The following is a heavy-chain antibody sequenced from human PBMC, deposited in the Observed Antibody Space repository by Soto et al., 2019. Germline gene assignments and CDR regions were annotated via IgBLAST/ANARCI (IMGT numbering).Heavy chain of an antibody. J-gene: IGHJ4*02. CDR2: INPHSGGT. CDR3: AREQIMTGTRSFDY. V-gene: IGHV1-2*02. D-gene: IGHD1-7*01. CDR1: GYTFTGNY. Sequence: ASVKVSCKASGYTFTGNYVHWVRQAPGQGLEWLGWINPHSGGTDYAQGFQGRVTMTRDTSISTAYMELSRLTSEDTAVYYCAREQIMTGTRSFDYWGQGTLVTVSS.